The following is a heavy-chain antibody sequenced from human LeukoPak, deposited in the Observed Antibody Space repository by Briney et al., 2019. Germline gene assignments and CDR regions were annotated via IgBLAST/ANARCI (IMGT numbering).Heavy chain of an antibody. J-gene: IGHJ6*02. CDR2: ISGNGVHT. V-gene: IGHV3-23*01. Sequence: GGSLRLSCAASGFTFSNHAMTWVRQAPGKGLEWVSAISGNGVHTYYPDSVKGRFTISRDNSKNALYLQMDSLRVEDTAVYYCARGPGSSVQWPRPYGMDVWGQGTTVTVSS. D-gene: IGHD2-8*01. CDR3: ARGPGSSVQWPRPYGMDV. CDR1: GFTFSNHA.